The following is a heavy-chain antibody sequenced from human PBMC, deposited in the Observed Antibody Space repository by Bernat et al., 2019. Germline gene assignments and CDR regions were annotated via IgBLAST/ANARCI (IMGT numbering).Heavy chain of an antibody. Sequence: QVQLQESGPGLVKPSQTLSLTCTVSGGSISSGSYYWSWIRQPAGKGLEWIGRIYTSGSTNYNPSLKSRVTISVDTSTNQFSLKLSSVTAADTAVYYCARDGPYCGGDCYSSGYYYYGMDVWGQGTTVTVSS. CDR1: GGSISSGSYY. CDR2: IYTSGST. CDR3: ARDGPYCGGDCYSSGYYYYGMDV. D-gene: IGHD2-21*02. J-gene: IGHJ6*02. V-gene: IGHV4-61*02.